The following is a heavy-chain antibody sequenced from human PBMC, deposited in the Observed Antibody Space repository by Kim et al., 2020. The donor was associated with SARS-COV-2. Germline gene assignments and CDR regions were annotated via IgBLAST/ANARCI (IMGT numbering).Heavy chain of an antibody. J-gene: IGHJ5*02. D-gene: IGHD6-13*01. Sequence: SETLSLTCTVSGGSISSFYWTWIRQPPGKGLEWIGYIYYTGSTNYNPSLRSRVTMSVHMSKNQFSLRLNSVTAADTAVYYCSRGIARFDPWGQGALVT. CDR3: SRGIARFDP. CDR2: IYYTGST. V-gene: IGHV4-59*01. CDR1: GGSISSFY.